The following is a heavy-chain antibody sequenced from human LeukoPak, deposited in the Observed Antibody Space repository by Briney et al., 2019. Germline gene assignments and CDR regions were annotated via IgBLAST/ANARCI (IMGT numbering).Heavy chain of an antibody. D-gene: IGHD5-12*01. J-gene: IGHJ3*02. V-gene: IGHV4-34*01. CDR3: ARDGYFGAFDI. CDR1: GGSFSGYY. Sequence: SETLSLTCAVYGGSFSGYYWSWIRQPPGKGLEWIGEINHSGSTNYNPSLKSRVTISVDTSKNQFSLKLSSVTAADTAVYYCARDGYFGAFDIWGQGTMVTVSS. CDR2: INHSGST.